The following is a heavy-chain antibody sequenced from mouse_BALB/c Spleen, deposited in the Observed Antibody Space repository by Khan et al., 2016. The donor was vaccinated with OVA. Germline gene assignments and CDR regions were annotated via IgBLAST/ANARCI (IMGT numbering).Heavy chain of an antibody. CDR3: ARNGGYDVDY. J-gene: IGHJ2*01. Sequence: VQLQQSGAEVVKPGASVKLFCTASGFNIKDTYIHWVKQRPEQGLDWIGRIDPANDNTKYDPKFQDKATLTADTSSNTAYLQLSSLTSEDTAVYYCARNGGYDVDYWGQGTTLTVSS. CDR2: IDPANDNT. CDR1: GFNIKDTY. V-gene: IGHV14-3*02. D-gene: IGHD2-2*01.